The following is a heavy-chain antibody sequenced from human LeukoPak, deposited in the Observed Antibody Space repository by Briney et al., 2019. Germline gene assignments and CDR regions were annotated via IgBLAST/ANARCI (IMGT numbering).Heavy chain of an antibody. D-gene: IGHD3-10*01. CDR2: ISASGGTT. J-gene: IGHJ4*02. CDR1: GFTFSNAW. Sequence: GGSLRLSCAASGFTFSNAWMSWVRQDPGKGLEWVSGISASGGTTYYADSMKGRFTISRDNSKGTLFLQLNSLRAEDTAVYYCAKASSYGSMSYDFDSWGQGTLVTVSS. CDR3: AKASSYGSMSYDFDS. V-gene: IGHV3-23*01.